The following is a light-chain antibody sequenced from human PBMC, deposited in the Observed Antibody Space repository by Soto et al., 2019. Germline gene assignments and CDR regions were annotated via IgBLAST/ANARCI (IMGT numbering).Light chain of an antibody. V-gene: IGLV1-44*01. CDR1: SSNIGRNT. Sequence: QSVLTQPPSASETPEQRVTISCSGNSSNIGRNTVNWYQHLQGTTPKLLIYNNYQRPSGVPDRFSASKSGTSASLAISGLQSDDEADYYCAAWDDSVKTLLFGGGTKLTVL. J-gene: IGLJ2*01. CDR2: NNY. CDR3: AAWDDSVKTLL.